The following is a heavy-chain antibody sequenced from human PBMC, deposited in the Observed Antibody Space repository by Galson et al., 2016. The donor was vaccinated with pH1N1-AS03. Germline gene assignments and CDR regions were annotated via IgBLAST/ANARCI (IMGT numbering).Heavy chain of an antibody. CDR3: SRDPRTAFDI. CDR2: INSDGSGT. Sequence: SLRLSCAASGVTFSYYWMHWVRQAPGKGLVWVSGINSDGSGTMYADSVKGRFTISRDNAKNTLYLQMNSLRAEDTAIYYRSRDPRTAFDIWGQGTTVTVSS. CDR1: GVTFSYYW. V-gene: IGHV3-74*03. J-gene: IGHJ3*02.